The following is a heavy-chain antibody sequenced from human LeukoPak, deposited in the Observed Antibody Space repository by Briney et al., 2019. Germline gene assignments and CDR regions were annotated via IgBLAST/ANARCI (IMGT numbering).Heavy chain of an antibody. J-gene: IGHJ4*02. Sequence: GGSLRLSCVGAGFPFSDFHMSWIRQAPGKGLEWVSYITSGDGFKYYADSVKGRFSISRDDSKNSVFLQMNSLRVEDTAVYYCARVRPGSSGSYYRTSWGQGALVTVSS. CDR2: ITSGDGFK. CDR3: ARVRPGSSGSYYRTS. CDR1: GFPFSDFH. V-gene: IGHV3-11*04. D-gene: IGHD3-22*01.